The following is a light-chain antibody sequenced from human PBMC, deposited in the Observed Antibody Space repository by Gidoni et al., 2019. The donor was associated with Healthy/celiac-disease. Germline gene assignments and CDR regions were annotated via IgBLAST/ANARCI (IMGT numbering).Light chain of an antibody. J-gene: IGLJ2*01. V-gene: IGLV3-19*01. CDR2: GKT. Sequence: SSELTQDPAVSVALGQTVRITCQGDSLRSYHASWYQQKPGQAPVLVIYGKTNRPSGIPDRFSGSSSGNTSSLTITGAQAEEDADYYCNSRDSSGNHVLFGGWTKLTVL. CDR3: NSRDSSGNHVL. CDR1: SLRSYH.